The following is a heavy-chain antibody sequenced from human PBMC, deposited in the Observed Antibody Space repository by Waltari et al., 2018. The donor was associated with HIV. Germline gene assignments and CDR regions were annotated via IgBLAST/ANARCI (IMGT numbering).Heavy chain of an antibody. Sequence: QVQLVQSGPEMKKLGASVKISCRASGFTFTTYVFSWVRQAPGQGLEWLGWVSAYDGKKDFARRFKDRVILTTDTSTTTAYLEVRSLRSDDTAMYYCVRGGGTWLYDMYYYQGMDVWGQGTTVTVSS. CDR1: GFTFTTYV. J-gene: IGHJ6*02. CDR3: VRGGGTWLYDMYYYQGMDV. CDR2: VSAYDGKK. D-gene: IGHD2-8*01. V-gene: IGHV1-18*01.